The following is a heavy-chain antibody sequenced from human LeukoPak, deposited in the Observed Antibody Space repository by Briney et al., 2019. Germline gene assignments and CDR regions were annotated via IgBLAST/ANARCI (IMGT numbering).Heavy chain of an antibody. CDR3: ARDPGRCGELSAFDI. J-gene: IGHJ3*02. V-gene: IGHV4-59*01. Sequence: SETLSLTCTVSGGSISSYYWSWIRQPPAKGLEWIGYIYYSGSTNYNPSLNSRVTISVDTSKNQFSLKLSSVAAADTAVYYCARDPGRCGELSAFDIWGQGTMVTVSS. CDR1: GGSISSYY. D-gene: IGHD3-10*01. CDR2: IYYSGST.